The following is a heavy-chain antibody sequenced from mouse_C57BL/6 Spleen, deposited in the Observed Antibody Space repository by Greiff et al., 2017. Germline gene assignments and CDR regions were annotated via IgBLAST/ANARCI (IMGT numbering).Heavy chain of an antibody. CDR2: IDPENGDT. Sequence: EVQLQQSGAELVRPGASVKLSCTASGFNIKDDYMHWVKQRPEQGLEWIGWIDPENGDTEYASKFQGKATITADTSSNTAYLQLSSLTSDDTAVYYCTTVAGTPAYWGQGTLVTVSA. V-gene: IGHV14-4*01. CDR3: TTVAGTPAY. CDR1: GFNIKDDY. D-gene: IGHD1-1*02. J-gene: IGHJ3*01.